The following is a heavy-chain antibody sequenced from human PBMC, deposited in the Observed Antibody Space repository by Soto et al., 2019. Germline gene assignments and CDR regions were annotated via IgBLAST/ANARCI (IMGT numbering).Heavy chain of an antibody. CDR3: ARVYCSTTSCYLGGYFDY. CDR1: GGSISSSNW. D-gene: IGHD2-2*01. CDR2: INHSGGT. V-gene: IGHV4-4*02. Sequence: SETLSLTCAVSGGSISSSNWWSWVRQPPGKGLEWIGEINHSGGTNYNPSLKSRVTISVDTSKNQFSLKLSSVTAADTAVYYCARVYCSTTSCYLGGYFDYWGQGALVTVSS. J-gene: IGHJ4*02.